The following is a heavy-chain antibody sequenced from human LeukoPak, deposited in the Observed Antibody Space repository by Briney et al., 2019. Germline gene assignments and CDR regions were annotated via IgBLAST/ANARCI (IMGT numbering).Heavy chain of an antibody. CDR1: GFTFSDYY. Sequence: GGSLRLSCAASGFTFSDYYMSWVRQAPGKGLEWVSVSYSGGSSYYADPVKGRFTISRDNSKNALYLQMNSLRGEDTAVYFCAREEHYRRYFALWGRGTLVTVSS. J-gene: IGHJ2*01. D-gene: IGHD3-16*02. CDR3: AREEHYRRYFAL. CDR2: SYSGGSS. V-gene: IGHV3-53*01.